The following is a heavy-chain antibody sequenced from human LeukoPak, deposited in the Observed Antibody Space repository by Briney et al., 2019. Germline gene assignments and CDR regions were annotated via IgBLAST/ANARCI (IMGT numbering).Heavy chain of an antibody. D-gene: IGHD3-16*02. V-gene: IGHV1-46*01. Sequence: ASVKVSCKASGNTLTTYYVHWVRQAPGQGLEWMGVIDPSGGRTWYAQKFQGRGTMTRDTSTAYMDLSSLRSEDTAVYYCAREGGSYRPLDYSGQGTLVTVSS. CDR3: AREGGSYRPLDY. CDR1: GNTLTTYY. CDR2: IDPSGGRT. J-gene: IGHJ4*02.